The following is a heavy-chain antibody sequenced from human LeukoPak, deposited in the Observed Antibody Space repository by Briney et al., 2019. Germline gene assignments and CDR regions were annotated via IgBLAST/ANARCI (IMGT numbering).Heavy chain of an antibody. D-gene: IGHD1-26*01. Sequence: GGSLRLSCATSGFTLSSYAMNWVRQAPGKGLEWVSGISDSGGNPYYADSVKGRFTISRDNSKNTLYLQMNSLRAEDMAVYYCAKLRYSGSLKGAFDIWGQGTMVTVSS. J-gene: IGHJ3*02. V-gene: IGHV3-23*01. CDR1: GFTLSSYA. CDR2: ISDSGGNP. CDR3: AKLRYSGSLKGAFDI.